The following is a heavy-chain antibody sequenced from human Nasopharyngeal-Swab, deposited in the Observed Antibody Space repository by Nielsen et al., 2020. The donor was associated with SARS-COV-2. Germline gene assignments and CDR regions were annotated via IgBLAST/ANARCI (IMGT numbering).Heavy chain of an antibody. D-gene: IGHD2/OR15-2a*01. CDR3: ARDASGNYLGLTFDH. CDR2: IFSSGST. J-gene: IGHJ4*02. V-gene: IGHV4-39*07. Sequence: SQTLSLTCVVSGASISSRNNYWGWIRQPPGKGLEWIGTIFSSGSTYNPSLKSRVTMSVETSKNQFSLKLTSVTAADTAVYSCARDASGNYLGLTFDHGGRGTLVTVSS. CDR1: GASISSRNNY.